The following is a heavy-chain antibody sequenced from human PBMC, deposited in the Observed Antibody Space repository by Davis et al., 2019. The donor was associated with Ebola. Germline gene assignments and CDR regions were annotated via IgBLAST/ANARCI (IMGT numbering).Heavy chain of an antibody. D-gene: IGHD4-23*01. CDR3: ARYGGYYFDY. Sequence: MPSETLSLTYTVSGGSITNYYWSWIRQPPGKGLEWIGYIYYSGRTNYNPSLRSRVTISVDTSKNQFSLNLNSVTAADTAVYYCARYGGYYFDYWGQGTLVTVSS. CDR1: GGSITNYY. J-gene: IGHJ4*02. CDR2: IYYSGRT. V-gene: IGHV4-59*08.